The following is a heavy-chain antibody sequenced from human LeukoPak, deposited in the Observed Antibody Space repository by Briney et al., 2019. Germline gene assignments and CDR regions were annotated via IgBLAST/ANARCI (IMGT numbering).Heavy chain of an antibody. J-gene: IGHJ6*04. Sequence: SVKVSCKASRGTFSSYAISWVRQAPGQGLEWMGGIIPIFGTANYAQKFQGRVTITADESTSTAYMELSSLRSEDPAVYYCAREWDSLWFAEADVWGKGTTVTISS. CDR2: IIPIFGTA. D-gene: IGHD3-10*01. V-gene: IGHV1-69*13. CDR1: RGTFSSYA. CDR3: AREWDSLWFAEADV.